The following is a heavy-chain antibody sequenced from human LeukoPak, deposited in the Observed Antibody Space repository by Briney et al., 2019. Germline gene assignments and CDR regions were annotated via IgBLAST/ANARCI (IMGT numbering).Heavy chain of an antibody. CDR2: ISSSSSYI. D-gene: IGHD3-22*01. J-gene: IGHJ4*02. CDR3: ARVSYYYDSSGYYPDY. CDR1: GVTFSSYS. V-gene: IGHV3-21*01. Sequence: GGSLRLSCAASGVTFSSYSMNWVRQAPGKGLEWVSSISSSSSYIYYADSVKGRFTISRDNAKNSLYLQMNSLRAEDTAVHYCARVSYYYDSSGYYPDYWGQGTLVTVSS.